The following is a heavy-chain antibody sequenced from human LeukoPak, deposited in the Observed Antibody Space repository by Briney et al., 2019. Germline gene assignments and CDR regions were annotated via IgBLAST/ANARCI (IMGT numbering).Heavy chain of an antibody. D-gene: IGHD3-16*01. J-gene: IGHJ4*02. Sequence: GGSLRLSCAASGFTFSSYAMSWVRQAPGKGLEWVSAISGGGGGTYYADSVKGRFTISRDNSKNTLYLKMNSLRAEDTAVYSCAKGRSYFDYWGQGTLVTVSS. CDR2: ISGGGGGT. V-gene: IGHV3-23*01. CDR1: GFTFSSYA. CDR3: AKGRSYFDY.